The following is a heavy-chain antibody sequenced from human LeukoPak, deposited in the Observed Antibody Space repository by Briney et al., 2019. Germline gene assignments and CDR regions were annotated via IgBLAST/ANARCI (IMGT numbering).Heavy chain of an antibody. J-gene: IGHJ5*02. CDR2: ISSNGHT. V-gene: IGHV3-64D*09. D-gene: IGHD2/OR15-2a*01. CDR3: VKDNREEDWFDP. Sequence: GGSLRLSCSASGFTFRKYSMHWVPQGPGKGLEYVSAISSNGHTYYADSVKGRFTISRDNSKSTLYLQMSSLRPEDTAVYYCVKDNREEDWFDPWGQGTLVTVSS. CDR1: GFTFRKYS.